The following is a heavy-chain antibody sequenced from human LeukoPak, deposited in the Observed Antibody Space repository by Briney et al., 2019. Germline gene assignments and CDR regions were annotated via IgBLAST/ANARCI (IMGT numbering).Heavy chain of an antibody. CDR3: AELGITMIGGV. J-gene: IGHJ6*04. CDR1: GFTFSSYE. Sequence: GGAPRLSCAASGFTFSSYEMNWVPQAPGKRLEGVSYISSIGSTIYYTDSVKGRFTISRDNAKNSLYLQMNSLRAEDTAVYYCAELGITMIGGVWGKGTTVTISS. CDR2: ISSIGSTI. V-gene: IGHV3-48*03. D-gene: IGHD3-10*02.